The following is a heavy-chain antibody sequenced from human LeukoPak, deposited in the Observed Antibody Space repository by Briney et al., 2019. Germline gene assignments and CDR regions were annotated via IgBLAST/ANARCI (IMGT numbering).Heavy chain of an antibody. V-gene: IGHV4-59*01. J-gene: IGHJ6*02. Sequence: SETLSLTCTVSGGSISSYYWSWIRQPPGKGLEWIGYIYYSGSTNYNPSLKSRVTISVDTSKNQFSLKLSSVTAADTAVYYCARVSGYDPHYYNYGMDVWGQGTTVTVSS. CDR3: ARVSGYDPHYYNYGMDV. D-gene: IGHD5-12*01. CDR1: GGSISSYY. CDR2: IYYSGST.